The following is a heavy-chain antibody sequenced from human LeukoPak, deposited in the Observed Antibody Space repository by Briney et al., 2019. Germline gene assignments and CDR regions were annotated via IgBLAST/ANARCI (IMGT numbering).Heavy chain of an antibody. CDR2: IYNSGST. D-gene: IGHD6-25*01. CDR3: ARSAIDAFDT. J-gene: IGHJ3*02. CDR1: GGSISSYY. Sequence: SETLSLTCTVSGGSISSYYWSWIRQPPGKGLECIGYIYNSGSTNYNPSLKSRVSISVDTSKNQYSLKLSSVTAADTAVYYCARSAIDAFDTWGQGTMVTVSS. V-gene: IGHV4-59*08.